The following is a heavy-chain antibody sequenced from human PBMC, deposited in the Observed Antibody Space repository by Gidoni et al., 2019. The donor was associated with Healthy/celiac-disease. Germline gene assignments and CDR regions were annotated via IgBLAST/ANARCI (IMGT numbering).Heavy chain of an antibody. Sequence: QVQLVQSGAEVKTPWSSVTVSCMASGYTFTGYYLHWVRQAPGQGREWMGWSNTNSGGTNYAQKFQGRVTMTRDTSISTAYMELSRLRADDTAVYYCERRNWAVDYWGQGTLVTVSS. V-gene: IGHV1-2*02. D-gene: IGHD7-27*01. CDR3: ERRNWAVDY. J-gene: IGHJ4*02. CDR1: GYTFTGYY. CDR2: SNTNSGGT.